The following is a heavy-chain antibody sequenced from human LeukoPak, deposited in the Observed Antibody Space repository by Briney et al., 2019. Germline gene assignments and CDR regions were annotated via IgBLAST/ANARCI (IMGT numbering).Heavy chain of an antibody. CDR3: ATWGNIVVVVAATAAAFDI. CDR2: IYYTGST. J-gene: IGHJ3*02. CDR1: GGSISTYY. V-gene: IGHV4-59*01. D-gene: IGHD2-15*01. Sequence: SETLSLTCTVSGGSISTYYWSWIRQPPGKGLEWIGNIYYTGSTIYNPSLESRVTMSVDTSENQLFLNLTSVTAADTAVYYCATWGNIVVVVAATAAAFDIWGQGTMVTVSS.